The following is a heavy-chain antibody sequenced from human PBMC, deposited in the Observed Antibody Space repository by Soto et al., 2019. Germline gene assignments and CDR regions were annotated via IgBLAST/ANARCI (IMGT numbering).Heavy chain of an antibody. J-gene: IGHJ4*02. Sequence: GGSLRLSCAPSGFTFSSYGMHWVRQAPGKGLEWLAVISYDGSKIYYADSVKGRFIISRDNSKNTLYLQMDSLRVEDTAVYYCAKDRGALRWSEEHFYFDYWGQGTLVTVSS. V-gene: IGHV3-30*18. CDR2: ISYDGSKI. CDR3: AKDRGALRWSEEHFYFDY. CDR1: GFTFSSYG. D-gene: IGHD4-17*01.